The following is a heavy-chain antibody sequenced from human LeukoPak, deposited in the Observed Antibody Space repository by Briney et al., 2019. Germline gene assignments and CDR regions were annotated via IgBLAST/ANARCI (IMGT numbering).Heavy chain of an antibody. V-gene: IGHV2-5*02. CDR3: ASLIAAASGTPFDY. J-gene: IGHJ4*02. D-gene: IGHD6-13*01. Sequence: SGPTLVNPTQTLTLTCTFSGFSLTTSGVGVGWIRQPPGKALEWLALIYWDDDKRYSPSLKSRLTITKDTSRNQVVLTMTNMDPVDTATYYCASLIAAASGTPFDYWGQGTLVTVST. CDR2: IYWDDDK. CDR1: GFSLTTSGVG.